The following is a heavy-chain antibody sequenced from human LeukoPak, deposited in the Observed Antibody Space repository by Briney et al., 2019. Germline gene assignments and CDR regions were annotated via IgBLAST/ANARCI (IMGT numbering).Heavy chain of an antibody. CDR2: IKQDGSEK. V-gene: IGHV3-7*05. J-gene: IGHJ5*02. CDR3: ASNYCSRTNCYYNWFDP. CDR1: GFTFSSYW. D-gene: IGHD2-2*01. Sequence: PGGSLRLSCAASGFTFSSYWMTWVRQVPGKGLEWVANIKQDGSEKNYLDSVKGRFTTSRDNAKNSLFLQMTSLRPEGTAMYFCASNYCSRTNCYYNWFDPWGQGTLVTVTS.